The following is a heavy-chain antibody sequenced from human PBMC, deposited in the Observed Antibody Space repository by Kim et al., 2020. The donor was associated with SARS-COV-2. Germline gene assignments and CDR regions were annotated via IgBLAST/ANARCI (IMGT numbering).Heavy chain of an antibody. D-gene: IGHD3-10*02. Sequence: GGSLRLSCAASGFTFSHDWMTWVRQAPGKGLEWVANINQDGSESNYVDSVKGRFTISRDNAKTSLYLQMNSLRAEDTAVYYCARSVFGENYWGRGTLV. CDR3: ARSVFGENY. CDR2: INQDGSES. V-gene: IGHV3-7*01. J-gene: IGHJ4*02. CDR1: GFTFSHDW.